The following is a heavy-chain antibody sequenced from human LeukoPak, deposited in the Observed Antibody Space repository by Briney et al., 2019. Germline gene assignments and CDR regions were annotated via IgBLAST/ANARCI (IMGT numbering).Heavy chain of an antibody. CDR3: ARTYYYDSSGVLYFDY. Sequence: SETLSLTCAVYGGSFSGYYWSWIRQPPGKGLEWIGEINHSGSTNYNPSLKSRVTISVDTSKNQFSLKLSSVTAADTAVYYCARTYYYDSSGVLYFDYWGQGTLVTVSS. V-gene: IGHV4-34*01. CDR1: GGSFSGYY. D-gene: IGHD3-22*01. CDR2: INHSGST. J-gene: IGHJ4*02.